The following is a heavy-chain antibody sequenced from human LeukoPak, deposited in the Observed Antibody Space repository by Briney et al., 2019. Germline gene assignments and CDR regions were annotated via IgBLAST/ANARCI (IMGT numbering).Heavy chain of an antibody. V-gene: IGHV3-48*01. Sequence: GGSLRLSCAASGFSFSSYSMNWVRQAPGKGLEWVSYISVSGSILYYADSVKGRFTISRDNAKSSLFLQMSSLRAEDTGVYYCARVTISGSYYPDYWGQGTLVTVSS. D-gene: IGHD3-10*01. CDR2: ISVSGSIL. CDR3: ARVTISGSYYPDY. J-gene: IGHJ4*02. CDR1: GFSFSSYS.